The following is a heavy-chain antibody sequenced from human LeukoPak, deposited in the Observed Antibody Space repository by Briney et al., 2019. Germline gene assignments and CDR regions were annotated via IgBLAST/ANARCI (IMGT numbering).Heavy chain of an antibody. J-gene: IGHJ4*02. Sequence: GGSLRLSCAASGFTFSSYAMSWVRQAPGKGLKWVSAISGSGGSTYYADSVKGRFTISRDNSKNTLYLQMNSLRAEDTAVYYCARRGAAAGTGRYFDYWGQGTLVTVSS. CDR3: ARRGAAAGTGRYFDY. CDR1: GFTFSSYA. D-gene: IGHD6-13*01. CDR2: ISGSGGST. V-gene: IGHV3-23*01.